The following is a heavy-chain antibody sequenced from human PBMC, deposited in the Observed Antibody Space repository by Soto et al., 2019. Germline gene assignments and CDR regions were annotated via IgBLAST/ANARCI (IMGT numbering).Heavy chain of an antibody. Sequence: PGESLKISCKGSGYSFTSYWIGWVRQMPGKGLEWMGIIYPGDSDTRYSPSFQGQVTISADKSISTAYLQWSSLKASDTAMYYCARRGYSGYESDYYYYGMDVWGQGTTVTVS. CDR2: IYPGDSDT. D-gene: IGHD5-12*01. V-gene: IGHV5-51*01. J-gene: IGHJ6*02. CDR1: GYSFTSYW. CDR3: ARRGYSGYESDYYYYGMDV.